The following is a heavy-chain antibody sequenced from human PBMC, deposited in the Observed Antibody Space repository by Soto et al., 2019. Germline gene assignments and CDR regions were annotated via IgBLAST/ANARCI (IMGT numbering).Heavy chain of an antibody. D-gene: IGHD3-16*02. CDR1: GDFSSAHY. CDR2: IFFTGNT. V-gene: IGHV4-59*11. Sequence: HVQLQESGPGLVKPSETLSLTCTVSGDFSSAHYWSWIRQPPGKGLEWLGYIFFTGNTKYNPSLKGLLPHPVDASKNQFSLTLPSVPTADPAGYYCAREGGGYRFDYWGQGTLVTVSS. CDR3: AREGGGYRFDY. J-gene: IGHJ4*02.